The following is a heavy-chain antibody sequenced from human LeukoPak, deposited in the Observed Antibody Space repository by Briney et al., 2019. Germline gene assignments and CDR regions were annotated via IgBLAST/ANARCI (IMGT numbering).Heavy chain of an antibody. CDR1: GSTFAIYW. CDR3: ARHGGPGTKYYYMDV. Sequence: GESLKISCQGSGSTFAIYWIGWVRQLPGKGLEWMGIIYPGDSDTKYSPSFQCQGTMSADKSISTAYLQWSSLKASDTAMYYCARHGGPGTKYYYMDVWGKGTTVTVSS. D-gene: IGHD2-8*01. CDR2: IYPGDSDT. J-gene: IGHJ6*03. V-gene: IGHV5-51*01.